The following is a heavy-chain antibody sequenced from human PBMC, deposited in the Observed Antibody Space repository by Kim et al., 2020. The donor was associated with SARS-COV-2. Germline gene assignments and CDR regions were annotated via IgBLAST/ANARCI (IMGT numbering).Heavy chain of an antibody. Sequence: YSGSTNSNPSLKSRVTISVDTSKNQFSLKLSSVTAADTAVYYCARDSLGPWGQGTLVTVSS. D-gene: IGHD3-10*01. J-gene: IGHJ5*02. V-gene: IGHV4-59*01. CDR3: ARDSLGP. CDR2: YSGST.